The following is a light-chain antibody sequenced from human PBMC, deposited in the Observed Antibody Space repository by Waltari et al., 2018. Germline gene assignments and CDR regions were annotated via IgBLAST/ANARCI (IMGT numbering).Light chain of an antibody. V-gene: IGLV4-69*01. Sequence: QLLLTQSPSASASPGASVRLTCPLRSGHRSYPIASHQQQPEKGPRYLMKVNSDGSHIKGDGIPDRFSGSSSGAERYLTISSLQSEDEADYYCQTGGFGIWVFGGGTKLTVL. CDR1: SGHRSYP. J-gene: IGLJ3*02. CDR2: VNSDGSH. CDR3: QTGGFGIWV.